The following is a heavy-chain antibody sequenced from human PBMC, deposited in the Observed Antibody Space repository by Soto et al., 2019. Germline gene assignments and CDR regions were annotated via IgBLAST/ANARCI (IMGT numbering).Heavy chain of an antibody. CDR3: AKRAVAGRNWYFDL. J-gene: IGHJ2*01. D-gene: IGHD6-19*01. V-gene: IGHV3-23*01. CDR2: ISGTGGSS. CDR1: GFTFSTYP. Sequence: EAQLLESGGVLVEPGGSLSLSCAPCGFTFSTYPMSWVRQAPGKGMECVSAISGTGGSSSYTDSVKGRFTISRDNSKNTLSLQMDSLRAEDTARYYCAKRAVAGRNWYFDLWGRGTLVTVSS.